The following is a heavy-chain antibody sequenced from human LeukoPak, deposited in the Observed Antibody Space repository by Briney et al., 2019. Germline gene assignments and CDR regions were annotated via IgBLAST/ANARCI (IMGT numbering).Heavy chain of an antibody. V-gene: IGHV4-59*01. CDR2: IYYSGST. J-gene: IGHJ4*02. D-gene: IGHD6-6*01. Sequence: SETLSLTCTVSGGSISSYYWSWIRQPPGKGLEWIGYIYYSGSTNYNPSLKSRVTISVDTSKNQFSLKLSSVTAADTAVYYCARVVLSMSFDYWGQGTLVTVSS. CDR3: ARVVLSMSFDY. CDR1: GGSISSYY.